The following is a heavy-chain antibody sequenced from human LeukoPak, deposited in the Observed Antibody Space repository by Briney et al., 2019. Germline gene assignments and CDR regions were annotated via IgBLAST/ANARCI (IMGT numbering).Heavy chain of an antibody. CDR1: GFTFSSYS. Sequence: PGGSLRLSCAATGFTFSSYSMNWVRQAPGKGLEWVSSISSSGSYIYYADSVKGRFTISRDNAKNSLYLQMNSLRAEDTAVYYCAREARLGELSPSGYWGQGTLVTVSS. J-gene: IGHJ4*02. CDR2: ISSSGSYI. V-gene: IGHV3-21*01. D-gene: IGHD3-16*02. CDR3: AREARLGELSPSGY.